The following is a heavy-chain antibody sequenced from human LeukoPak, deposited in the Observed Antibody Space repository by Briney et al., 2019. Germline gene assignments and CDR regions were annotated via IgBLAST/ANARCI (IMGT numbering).Heavy chain of an antibody. CDR3: VTGAYYHGY. D-gene: IGHD7-27*01. J-gene: IGHJ4*02. CDR2: IKHDGSER. Sequence: GGSLRLSCAASGFTFNSAWMSWVRQALGNGRGGVGKIKHDGSERYYVYSGRGRFTISRDNVNNSLYLQMTSLRAEDTAVYYCVTGAYYHGYWGQGTLVTVSS. V-gene: IGHV3-7*01. CDR1: GFTFNSAW.